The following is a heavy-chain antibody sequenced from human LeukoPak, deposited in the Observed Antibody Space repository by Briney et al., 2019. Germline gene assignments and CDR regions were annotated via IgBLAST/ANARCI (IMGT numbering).Heavy chain of an antibody. V-gene: IGHV3-66*01. CDR1: GFTVSSNY. J-gene: IGHJ4*02. D-gene: IGHD3-22*01. CDR2: IYSGGST. CDR3: ARSYYYDSSGYYDY. Sequence: GGSLRLSCAASGFTVSSNYMSWVRQVPGKGLEWVSVIYSGGSTYYADSVKGRFTISRDNSKNTLYLQMNSLRAEDTAVYYCARSYYYDSSGYYDYWGQGTLVTVSS.